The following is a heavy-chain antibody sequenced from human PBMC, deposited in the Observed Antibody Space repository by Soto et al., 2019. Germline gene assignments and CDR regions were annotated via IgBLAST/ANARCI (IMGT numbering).Heavy chain of an antibody. CDR2: IYYSGST. J-gene: IGHJ4*02. D-gene: IGHD6-13*01. V-gene: IGHV4-59*01. CDR3: AREGSGIAAAGTLDD. CDR1: GGSISSYY. Sequence: SETLSLTCTVSGGSISSYYWSWIRQPPGKGLEWIGYIYYSGSTNYNPSLKSRVTISVDTSKNQFSLKLSSVTAADTAVYYCAREGSGIAAAGTLDDWGQGTLVTVSS.